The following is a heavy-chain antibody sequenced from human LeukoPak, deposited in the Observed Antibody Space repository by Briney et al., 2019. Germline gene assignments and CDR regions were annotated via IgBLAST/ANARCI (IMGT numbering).Heavy chain of an antibody. CDR2: ISGSGTIV. J-gene: IGHJ4*02. D-gene: IGHD3-22*01. V-gene: IGHV3-48*02. Sequence: GGSLRLSCVASGFTFKNYIMTWVRQAPGQGLSWVSSISGSGTIVYYADSVKGRFTISRDNDQNSLFLQMNSLRDEDAATYYCATCSYDGSGYYYMWGQGAVVTVSP. CDR3: ATCSYDGSGYYYM. CDR1: GFTFKNYI.